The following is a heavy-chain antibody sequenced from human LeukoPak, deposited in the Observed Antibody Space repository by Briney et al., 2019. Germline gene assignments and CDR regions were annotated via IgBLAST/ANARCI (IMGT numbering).Heavy chain of an antibody. J-gene: IGHJ4*02. Sequence: SETLSLTCTVSGYSISSGYYWGWIRQPPGKGPERIGNIYHGGTTYYNPSLKSRVTLSVDTSKNQFSLKLTSVTAADTAVYYCARDTYYYDSSGPNPYWGQGTLVTVSS. CDR1: GYSISSGYY. D-gene: IGHD3-22*01. V-gene: IGHV4-38-2*02. CDR3: ARDTYYYDSSGPNPY. CDR2: IYHGGTT.